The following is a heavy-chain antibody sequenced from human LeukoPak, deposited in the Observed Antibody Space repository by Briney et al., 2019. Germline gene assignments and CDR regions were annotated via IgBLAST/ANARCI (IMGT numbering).Heavy chain of an antibody. D-gene: IGHD5-12*01. CDR2: ISSSSSTI. CDR3: ASLVATARIDY. CDR1: GFTFSSYS. J-gene: IGHJ4*02. V-gene: IGHV3-48*04. Sequence: PGGSLRLSCAASGFTFSSYSMNWVRQAPGKGLEWVSYISSSSSTIYYADSVKGRFTISRDNAKNSLYLQMNSLRAEDTAVYYCASLVATARIDYWGQGTLVTVSS.